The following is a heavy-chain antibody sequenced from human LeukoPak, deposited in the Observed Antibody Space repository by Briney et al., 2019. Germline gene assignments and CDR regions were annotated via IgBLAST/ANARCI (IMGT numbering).Heavy chain of an antibody. Sequence: SETLSLTCAVSGYSISSGYYWGWIRQPPGKGLEWIGSIYLSGSTYYNPSLKSRVTISVDTSKNQFSLKLSSVTAADTAVYYCARHGSLYGSNYFDYWGQGTLVTVSS. CDR1: GYSISSGYY. CDR3: ARHGSLYGSNYFDY. V-gene: IGHV4-38-2*01. CDR2: IYLSGST. D-gene: IGHD4-23*01. J-gene: IGHJ4*02.